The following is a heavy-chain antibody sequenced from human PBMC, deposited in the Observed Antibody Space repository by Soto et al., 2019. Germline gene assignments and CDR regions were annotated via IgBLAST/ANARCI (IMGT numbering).Heavy chain of an antibody. CDR3: ARGGYCSSTTCYRYGMDV. CDR2: ISYDGSNK. V-gene: IGHV3-30-3*01. J-gene: IGHJ6*02. D-gene: IGHD2-2*03. Sequence: PGGSLRLSCAASGFTFSSYAMHWVRQAPGKGLEWVALISYDGSNKYYADSVKGRFTISRDNSKNTLFVQMNSLRAEDTAVYYCARGGYCSSTTCYRYGMDVWGQGTTVTVSS. CDR1: GFTFSSYA.